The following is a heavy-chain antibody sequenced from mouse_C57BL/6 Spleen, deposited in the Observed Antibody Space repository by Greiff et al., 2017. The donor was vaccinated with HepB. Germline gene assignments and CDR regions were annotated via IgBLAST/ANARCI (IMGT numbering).Heavy chain of an antibody. J-gene: IGHJ4*01. CDR2: IHPSDSDT. D-gene: IGHD3-2*02. CDR1: GYTFTSYW. V-gene: IGHV1-74*01. CDR3: ATYSSGYAMDY. Sequence: QVQLQQSGAELVKPGASVKVSCKASGYTFTSYWMHWVKQRPGQGLEWIGRIHPSDSDTNYNQKFKGKATLTVDKSSSTAYMQLSSLTSEDSAVYYCATYSSGYAMDYWGQGTSVTVSS.